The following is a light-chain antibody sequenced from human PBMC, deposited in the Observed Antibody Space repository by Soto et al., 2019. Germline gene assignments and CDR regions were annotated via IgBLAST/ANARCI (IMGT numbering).Light chain of an antibody. CDR1: QSISGW. V-gene: IGKV1-5*01. Sequence: DIQMTQSPSTLSASVGDRVTITCRASQSISGWLAWYQQRPGKAPKLLIYDDSSLESGVPSRFSGSGSGTEFTLTIDGLQPDDFATYYCQQYSGYSLFTFG. CDR2: DDS. J-gene: IGKJ3*01. CDR3: QQYSGYSLFT.